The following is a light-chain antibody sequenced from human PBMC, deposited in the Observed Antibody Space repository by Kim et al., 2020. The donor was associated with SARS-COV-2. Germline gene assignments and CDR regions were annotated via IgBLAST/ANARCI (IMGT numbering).Light chain of an antibody. CDR2: KAS. V-gene: IGKV1-5*03. Sequence: DIQMTQSPSTLSASVGDRVTIICRASQAISTWLSWYQKKAGKAPKLLIYKASILESGVSSRFSGSGSGTEFTLTISSLQPDDFATYYCQQYNSYPETFGQGTKVDIK. J-gene: IGKJ1*01. CDR3: QQYNSYPET. CDR1: QAISTW.